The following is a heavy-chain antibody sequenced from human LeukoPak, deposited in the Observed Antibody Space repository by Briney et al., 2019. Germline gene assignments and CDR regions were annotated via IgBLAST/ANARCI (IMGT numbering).Heavy chain of an antibody. CDR1: GFTFRSHW. CDR3: ARDRWVAADFHYYYGMDV. CDR2: INGDGRST. V-gene: IGHV3-74*01. Sequence: GGSLRLSCVAPGFTFRSHWMHWVRPGPGKGLMWVSRINGDGRSTNYADSVKGRFTISRDNTKNTLYLQMNSLRVEDTATYYCARDRWVAADFHYYYGMDVWGQGTTVTVSS. J-gene: IGHJ6*02. D-gene: IGHD6-25*01.